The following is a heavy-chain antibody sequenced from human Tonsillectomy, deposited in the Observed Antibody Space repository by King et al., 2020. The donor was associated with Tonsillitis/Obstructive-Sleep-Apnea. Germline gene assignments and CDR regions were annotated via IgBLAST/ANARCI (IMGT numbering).Heavy chain of an antibody. Sequence: VQLVESGGGLVKPGGSLRLSCAASGFTFSDYYMSWIRQAPGKGLEWVSYISSSSSYTNYADSVKGRFTISSDNAKNSLYLQMNSLRAEDTAVYYCARGKGSLSLPSDAFDIWGQGTMVTVSS. D-gene: IGHD2-15*01. CDR3: ARGKGSLSLPSDAFDI. V-gene: IGHV3-11*05. J-gene: IGHJ3*02. CDR2: ISSSSSYT. CDR1: GFTFSDYY.